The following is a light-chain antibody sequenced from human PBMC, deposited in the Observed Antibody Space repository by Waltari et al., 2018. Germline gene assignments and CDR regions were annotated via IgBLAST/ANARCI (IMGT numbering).Light chain of an antibody. CDR1: SSDVGTYNL. CDR3: CSFAGSSPHVV. Sequence: QSALTQPASVSGSPGQSITISCTGTSSDVGTYNLVSWYQHHPGKAPKLMIYESTTRPSGVSNRVSGSKSGNTASLTSSGLQAEDEADYYCCSFAGSSPHVVFGGGTKLTVL. V-gene: IGLV2-23*01. J-gene: IGLJ2*01. CDR2: EST.